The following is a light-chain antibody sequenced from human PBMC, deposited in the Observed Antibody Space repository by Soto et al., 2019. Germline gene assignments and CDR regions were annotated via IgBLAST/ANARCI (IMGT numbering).Light chain of an antibody. CDR2: DVS. J-gene: IGLJ1*01. V-gene: IGLV2-14*03. CDR3: NSYTTSSTYV. Sequence: QSALTQPASVSGSPGQSITISCTGTSSDVGRYNYVSWYQHHPGKAPKLIFYDVSNRPSGVSERFSVSKSGYTASLTISGLQAEDEADYYCNSYTTSSTYVFGTGTQLTVL. CDR1: SSDVGRYNY.